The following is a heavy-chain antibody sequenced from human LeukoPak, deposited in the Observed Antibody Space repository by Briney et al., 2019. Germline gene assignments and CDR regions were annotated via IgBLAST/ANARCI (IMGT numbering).Heavy chain of an antibody. V-gene: IGHV1-69*05. CDR1: GGTFSSSG. CDR2: IIPITSTA. Sequence: SVKVSCKASGGTFSSSGISWVRQAPGHGLEWMGGIIPITSTANYAQKFQGRVTMTRDTSISTAYMELSRLRSDDTAVYYCARTYYDILTGYSIWASFDYWGQGTLVTVSS. CDR3: ARTYYDILTGYSIWASFDY. J-gene: IGHJ4*02. D-gene: IGHD3-9*01.